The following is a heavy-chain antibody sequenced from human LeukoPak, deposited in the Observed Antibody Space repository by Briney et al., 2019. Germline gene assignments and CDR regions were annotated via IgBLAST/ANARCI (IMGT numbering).Heavy chain of an antibody. CDR3: ARDQLAFSGYDTLFDY. Sequence: GGSLRLSCAASGVTFSSYAFHWVRQAPGKGLQWVAVISYEGSNKYYADSVKGRFTISRDDSKNTVYLQMNSLRSEDTAVYYCARDQLAFSGYDTLFDYWGQGTLVAVSS. V-gene: IGHV3-30*04. J-gene: IGHJ4*02. D-gene: IGHD5-12*01. CDR1: GVTFSSYA. CDR2: ISYEGSNK.